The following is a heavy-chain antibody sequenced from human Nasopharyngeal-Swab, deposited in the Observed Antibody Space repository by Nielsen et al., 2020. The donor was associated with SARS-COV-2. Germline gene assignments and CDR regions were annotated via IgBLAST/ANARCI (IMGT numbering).Heavy chain of an antibody. V-gene: IGHV2-26*01. CDR3: ARIIVDTAMVTGRRFDP. CDR1: GISLSNARMG. J-gene: IGHJ5*02. CDR2: IFSNDEK. Sequence: SGPTLVKPTETLTLTCTVSGISLSNARMGVSWIRQPPGKALEWLAHIFSNDEKSYSTSLKSRLTISKDTSKSQVVLTMTNMDPVDTATYYCARIIVDTAMVTGRRFDPWGQGTLVTVSS. D-gene: IGHD5-18*01.